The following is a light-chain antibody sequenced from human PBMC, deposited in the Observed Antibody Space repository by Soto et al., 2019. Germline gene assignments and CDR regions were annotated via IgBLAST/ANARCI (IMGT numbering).Light chain of an antibody. CDR1: QSVTSSY. V-gene: IGKV3-20*01. CDR2: GAS. Sequence: EIVLTQSPGTLSLSPGERATLSCRASQSVTSSYLAWYQHKRGQAHRLLIYGASSRATGIPDRFGGSGSGPDFTLTISRLEPEDFAVYYCQQYGSSPYTFGQGTKLEIK. J-gene: IGKJ2*01. CDR3: QQYGSSPYT.